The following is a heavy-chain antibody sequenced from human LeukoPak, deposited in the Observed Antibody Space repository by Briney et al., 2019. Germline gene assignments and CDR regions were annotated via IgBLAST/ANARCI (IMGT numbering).Heavy chain of an antibody. V-gene: IGHV3-73*01. Sequence: GGSLKLSCAASGFTFSGSAMHWVRQASGKGLEWVGRIRSKANSYATAYAASVKGRFTISRDDSKNTAYLQMNSLKTEDTAVYYCTSLYDLWSGYYDHRGQGTLVTVSS. CDR1: GFTFSGSA. D-gene: IGHD3-3*01. J-gene: IGHJ4*02. CDR3: TSLYDLWSGYYDH. CDR2: IRSKANSYAT.